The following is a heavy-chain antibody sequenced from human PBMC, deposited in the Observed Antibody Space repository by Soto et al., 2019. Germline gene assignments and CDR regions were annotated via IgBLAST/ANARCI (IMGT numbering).Heavy chain of an antibody. D-gene: IGHD6-13*01. J-gene: IGHJ6*02. Sequence: QVTLKESGPVLVKPTETLTLTCTVSGFSHSNARMGVSWIRQPPGKALEWLAHIFSNDEKSYSTSLKSRLTISKDTAKSPVVLTMANMDPVDTAIYYCARIVSSWAHYYYYYGMDVWGQGTTVTVSS. CDR3: ARIVSSWAHYYYYYGMDV. CDR2: IFSNDEK. V-gene: IGHV2-26*01. CDR1: GFSHSNARMG.